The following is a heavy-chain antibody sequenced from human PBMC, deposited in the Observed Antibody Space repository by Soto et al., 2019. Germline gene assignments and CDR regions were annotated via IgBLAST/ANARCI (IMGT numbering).Heavy chain of an antibody. CDR3: ARERDARILTGYNY. Sequence: PSETLSLTCAVYGGSISGYYWSWIRQPPGKGLEWIGEINHSGSTNYSPSLKSRVTISVDTSKNQFSLKLSSVTAADTAVYYCARERDARILTGYNYWGQGTLVTVSS. CDR2: INHSGST. D-gene: IGHD3-9*01. CDR1: GGSISGYY. V-gene: IGHV4-34*01. J-gene: IGHJ4*02.